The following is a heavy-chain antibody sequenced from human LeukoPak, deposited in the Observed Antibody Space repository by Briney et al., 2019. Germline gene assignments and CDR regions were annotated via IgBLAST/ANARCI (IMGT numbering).Heavy chain of an antibody. CDR1: GFTFGDYA. J-gene: IGHJ4*02. Sequence: GGSLRLSCTASGFTFGDYAMSWCRQAPGKGLEWVGFIRSKAYGGTTEYAASVKGRFTISRDDSKNIAYLQMNSLKTEDTAIYFCSAYFDWLLVNPFDYWGQGTLVTVSS. CDR2: IRSKAYGGTT. D-gene: IGHD3-9*01. V-gene: IGHV3-49*03. CDR3: SAYFDWLLVNPFDY.